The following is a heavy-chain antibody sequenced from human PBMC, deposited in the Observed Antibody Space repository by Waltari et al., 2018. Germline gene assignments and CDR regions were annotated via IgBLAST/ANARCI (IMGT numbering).Heavy chain of an antibody. D-gene: IGHD5-12*01. V-gene: IGHV1-2*06. J-gene: IGHJ6*03. CDR2: INPNSGAT. CDR3: ARCRYSGYGHYYYYYMDV. CDR1: GDTFTGYY. Sequence: QVQPVQSGAEVKKPGASVKVSCKASGDTFTGYYMHWVRQAPGQGLEWMRRINPNSGATNYAQKFQGGVTVTRDPSVSTAYMELSWLSSDDTAVYYCARCRYSGYGHYYYYYMDVWGKGTTVTVSS.